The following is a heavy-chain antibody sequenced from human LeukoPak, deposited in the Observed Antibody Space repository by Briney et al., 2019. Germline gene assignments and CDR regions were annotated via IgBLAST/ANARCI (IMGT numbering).Heavy chain of an antibody. Sequence: PSETLSLTCAVYGGSFSGYYWSWIRQPPGKGLEWIGEINHSGSTNYNPSLKSRVTISVGTSKNQFSLKLSSVTAADTAVYYCARGWGYPPKFDYWGQGTLVTVSS. D-gene: IGHD5-12*01. V-gene: IGHV4-34*01. CDR2: INHSGST. CDR1: GGSFSGYY. CDR3: ARGWGYPPKFDY. J-gene: IGHJ4*02.